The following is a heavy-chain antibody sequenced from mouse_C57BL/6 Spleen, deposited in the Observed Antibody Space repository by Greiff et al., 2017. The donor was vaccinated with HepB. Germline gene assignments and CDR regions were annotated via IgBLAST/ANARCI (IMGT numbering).Heavy chain of an antibody. J-gene: IGHJ4*01. CDR2: IDPSDSYT. CDR1: GYTFTSYW. Sequence: QVQLQQPGAELVRPGTSVKLSCKASGYTFTSYWMHWVKQRPGQGLEWIGVIDPSDSYTNYNQKFKGKATLTVDTSSSTAYMQLSSLTSEDSAVYYCAPQDYYAMDYWGQGTSVTVSS. CDR3: APQDYYAMDY. V-gene: IGHV1-59*01.